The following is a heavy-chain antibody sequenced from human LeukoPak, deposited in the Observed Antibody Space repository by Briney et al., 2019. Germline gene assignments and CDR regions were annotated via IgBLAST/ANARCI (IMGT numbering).Heavy chain of an antibody. Sequence: SETLSLTCAVSSGSIFSSNWWSWVRQPPGKGLEWIGYIYYSGSTNYNPSLKSRVTISVDTSKNQFSLKLSSVTAADTAVYYCARERRGYSGYDSSPYYYYYYMDVWGKGTTVTISS. CDR2: IYYSGST. D-gene: IGHD5-12*01. CDR3: ARERRGYSGYDSSPYYYYYYMDV. V-gene: IGHV4-4*02. J-gene: IGHJ6*03. CDR1: SGSIFSSNW.